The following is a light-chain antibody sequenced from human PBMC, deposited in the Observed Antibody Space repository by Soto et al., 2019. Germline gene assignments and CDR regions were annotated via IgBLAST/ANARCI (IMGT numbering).Light chain of an antibody. Sequence: QLVLTQSPSASASLGASVKLTCTLSSRHSSYTIAWHQQRPEKGPRYLMKLNSDGSHTKGDGIPDHFSGSSSGAERYLTISSLQSEDEADYYCQTWGTGYSLFGGGTQLTVL. CDR3: QTWGTGYSL. CDR2: LNSDGSH. V-gene: IGLV4-69*01. J-gene: IGLJ2*01. CDR1: SRHSSYT.